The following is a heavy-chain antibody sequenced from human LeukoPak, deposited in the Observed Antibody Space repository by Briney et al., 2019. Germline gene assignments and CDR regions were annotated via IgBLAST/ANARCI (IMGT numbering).Heavy chain of an antibody. CDR1: GGSISSYY. CDR3: ARSGQPIAAAGTGEGYYYYYYGMDV. Sequence: SETLSLTCTVSGGSISSYYWSWIRQPPGKGLEWIGYIYHSGSTYYNPSLKSRVTISVDRSKNQFSLKLSSVTAADTAVYYCARSGQPIAAAGTGEGYYYYYYGMDVWGQGTTVTVSS. CDR2: IYHSGST. V-gene: IGHV4-59*12. D-gene: IGHD6-13*01. J-gene: IGHJ6*02.